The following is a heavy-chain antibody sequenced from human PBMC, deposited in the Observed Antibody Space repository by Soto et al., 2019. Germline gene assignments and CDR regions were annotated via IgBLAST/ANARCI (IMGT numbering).Heavy chain of an antibody. V-gene: IGHV7-4-1*01. CDR1: GYTFTSYA. CDR3: ARGGYDILTDYYYGMDG. Sequence: ASVKVSCKASGYTFTSYAMNWVRQAPGQGLEWMGWINTNTGNPTYAQGFTGRFVFSLDTSVSTAYLQICSLKAEDTAVYYCARGGYDILTDYYYGMDGWGQGTTVTVSS. CDR2: INTNTGNP. D-gene: IGHD3-9*01. J-gene: IGHJ6*02.